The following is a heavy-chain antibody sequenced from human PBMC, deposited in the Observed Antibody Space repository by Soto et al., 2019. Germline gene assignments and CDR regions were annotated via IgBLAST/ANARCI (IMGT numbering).Heavy chain of an antibody. CDR3: ARIQSGGYWKFDY. CDR1: GFTFSSYE. J-gene: IGHJ4*02. D-gene: IGHD1-26*01. CDR2: ISGSVSTI. Sequence: GGSLRLSCAASGFTFSSYEMNWVRQAPGKGLEWVSYISGSVSTIFYADSVEGRFTISRDNAKNSLFLQMNSLRAEDTAVYYCARIQSGGYWKFDYWGQGILVTVSS. V-gene: IGHV3-48*03.